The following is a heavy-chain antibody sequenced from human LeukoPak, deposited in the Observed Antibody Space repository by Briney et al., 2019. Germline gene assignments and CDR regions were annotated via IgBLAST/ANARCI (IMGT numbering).Heavy chain of an antibody. CDR1: GFTFSDYW. V-gene: IGHV3-7*01. D-gene: IGHD2-15*01. J-gene: IGHJ4*01. CDR2: IKEDGTEK. Sequence: GGSLRLSCAASGFTFSDYWMTWVRQAPGKGLQWVANIKEDGTEKYYVDSVKGRFTISRDNAANSLFLQMSSLRAEDTAVYYCAIERPQLFTCSWPYWGHGTPVTGST. CDR3: AIERPQLFTCSWPY.